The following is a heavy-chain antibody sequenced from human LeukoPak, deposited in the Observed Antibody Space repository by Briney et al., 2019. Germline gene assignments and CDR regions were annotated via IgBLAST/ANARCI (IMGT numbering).Heavy chain of an antibody. V-gene: IGHV4-59*01. Sequence: SETLSLTCTVSGGSIRSYYWSWIRQPPGKGLEWIGYIYYSGSTNYNPSLKSRVTISVDTSKNQFSLKLSSVTAADTAVYYCARVLSGAFDIWGQGTMVTVSS. J-gene: IGHJ3*02. CDR1: GGSIRSYY. CDR2: IYYSGST. CDR3: ARVLSGAFDI. D-gene: IGHD2/OR15-2a*01.